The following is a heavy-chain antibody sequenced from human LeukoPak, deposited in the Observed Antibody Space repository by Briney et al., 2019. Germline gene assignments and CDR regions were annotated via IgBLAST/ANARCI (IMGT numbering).Heavy chain of an antibody. CDR3: ARDQYSSGYDAFDI. J-gene: IGHJ3*02. CDR1: GGSISSGDYY. CDR2: IYYSGGT. D-gene: IGHD6-19*01. V-gene: IGHV4-30-4*08. Sequence: SQTLSLTCTDSGGSISSGDYYWSWIRQPPGKGLEWIGYIYYSGGTYYNPSLKSRVTISVDTSKNQFSLKLSSVTAADTAVYYCARDQYSSGYDAFDIWGQGTMVTVSS.